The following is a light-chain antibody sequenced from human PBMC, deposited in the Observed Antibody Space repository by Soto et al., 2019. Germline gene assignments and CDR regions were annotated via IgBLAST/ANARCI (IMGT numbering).Light chain of an antibody. Sequence: DFVMTQFPDFLAVSLGGRATITSKSSQAVSYRSSNKSYLAWYPQRPEQPPRLLIHWASTRQSGDPDRFVGSGSETDFTLTISSLQAGDEAVYHCQQYYNTPYTFGQGTKLEIK. CDR1: QAVSYRSSNKSY. CDR3: QQYYNTPYT. J-gene: IGKJ2*01. CDR2: WAS. V-gene: IGKV4-1*01.